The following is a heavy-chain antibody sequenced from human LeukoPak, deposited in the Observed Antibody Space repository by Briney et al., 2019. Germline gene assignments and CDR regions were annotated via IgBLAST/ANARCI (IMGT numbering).Heavy chain of an antibody. CDR2: MYYDGST. V-gene: IGHV4-59*11. CDR1: GDSSNSHY. D-gene: IGHD1-1*01. J-gene: IGHJ1*01. Sequence: SETLSLTCTVSGDSSNSHYWTWIRQPPGKGLEWIGYMYYDGSTNYKSSLKSRVTISVDTSKNQFPLKLLSVTAEDTAIYYCATFGDSINWQYWGQGTLVSVSS. CDR3: ATFGDSINWQY.